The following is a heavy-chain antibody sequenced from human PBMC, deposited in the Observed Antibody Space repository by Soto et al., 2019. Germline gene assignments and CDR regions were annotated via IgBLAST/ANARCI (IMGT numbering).Heavy chain of an antibody. CDR3: ARARHYYGSGDYYYYMDV. D-gene: IGHD3-10*01. Sequence: QVQLQQWGAGLLKPSETLSLTCAVYGGSFSGYYWSWIRQPPGKGLEWIGEIKHSGSTNYNPSLKSRVTISVDTSKNQFSLKLSSVTAADTAVYYCARARHYYGSGDYYYYMDVWGKGTTVTVSS. V-gene: IGHV4-34*01. J-gene: IGHJ6*03. CDR1: GGSFSGYY. CDR2: IKHSGST.